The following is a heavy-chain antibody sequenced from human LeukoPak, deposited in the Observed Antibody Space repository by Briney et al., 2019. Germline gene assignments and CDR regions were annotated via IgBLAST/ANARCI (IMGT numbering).Heavy chain of an antibody. V-gene: IGHV4-31*03. CDR3: ARAIRIVGATRFDY. D-gene: IGHD1-26*01. CDR2: IYYSGST. CDR1: GGSISSGGYY. Sequence: SETLSLTCTVSGGSISSGGYYWSWIRQHPRKGLEWIGYIYYSGSTYYNPSLKSRATISVDTSKNQFSLKLSSVIAADTAVYYCARAIRIVGATRFDYWGQGTLVTVSS. J-gene: IGHJ4*02.